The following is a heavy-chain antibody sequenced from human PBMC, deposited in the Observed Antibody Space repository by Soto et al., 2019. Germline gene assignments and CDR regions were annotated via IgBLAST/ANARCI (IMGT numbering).Heavy chain of an antibody. Sequence: KTSETLSLTCTVSGGSISSGDYYWSWIRQPPGKGLEWIGYIYYSGSTYYNPSLKSRVTISVETSKSQFSLRLTSVTAADTAVYYCARLGRYYQSLDSWGPGTLVTVSS. V-gene: IGHV4-30-4*01. J-gene: IGHJ5*01. D-gene: IGHD3-10*01. CDR3: ARLGRYYQSLDS. CDR2: IYYSGST. CDR1: GGSISSGDYY.